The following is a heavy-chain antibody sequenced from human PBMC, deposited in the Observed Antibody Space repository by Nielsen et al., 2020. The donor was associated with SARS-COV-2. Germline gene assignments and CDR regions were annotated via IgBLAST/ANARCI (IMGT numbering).Heavy chain of an antibody. CDR1: GFTFSSHA. CDR3: ARALGYSYGVPYYYYGMDV. CDR2: ISYDGSTK. Sequence: GESLKISCAASGFTFSSHAMHWVRQAPGKGLDWVAIISYDGSTKYNEDSVKGRFTISRDNAKNSLYLQMNSLRAEDTAVYYCARALGYSYGVPYYYYGMDVWGQGTTVTVSS. V-gene: IGHV3-30*04. D-gene: IGHD5-18*01. J-gene: IGHJ6*02.